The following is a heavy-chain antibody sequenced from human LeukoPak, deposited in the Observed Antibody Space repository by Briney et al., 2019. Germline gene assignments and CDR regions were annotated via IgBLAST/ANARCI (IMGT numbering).Heavy chain of an antibody. CDR1: GFTFSSYA. CDR3: AKDLGRSSWFWFDP. Sequence: GGSLRLSCAASGFTFSSYAMHWVRQAPGKGLEWVAVISYDGSNKYYADSVKGRFTISRDNSKNTLYLQMNSLRAEDTAVYYCAKDLGRSSWFWFDPWGQGTLVTVSS. J-gene: IGHJ5*02. V-gene: IGHV3-30-3*01. D-gene: IGHD6-13*01. CDR2: ISYDGSNK.